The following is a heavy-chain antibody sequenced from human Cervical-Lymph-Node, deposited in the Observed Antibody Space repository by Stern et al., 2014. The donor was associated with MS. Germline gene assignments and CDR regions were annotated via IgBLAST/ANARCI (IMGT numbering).Heavy chain of an antibody. D-gene: IGHD3-10*01. J-gene: IGHJ4*02. CDR3: ARDGLLWFGELLPSGFDY. V-gene: IGHV3-48*02. CDR1: GFTFSSYS. Sequence: EDQLVESGGGLVQPGGSLRLSCAASGFTFSSYSMNWVRQAPGKGLEWVSYISSSSSTIYYADSVKGRFTISRDNAKNSLYLQMNSLRDEDTAVYYCARDGLLWFGELLPSGFDYWGQGTLVTVSS. CDR2: ISSSSSTI.